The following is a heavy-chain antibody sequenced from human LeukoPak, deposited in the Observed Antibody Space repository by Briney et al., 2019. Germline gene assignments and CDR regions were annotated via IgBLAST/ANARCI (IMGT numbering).Heavy chain of an antibody. J-gene: IGHJ4*02. CDR3: ARVFSFGDYIWGSYRYYFDY. D-gene: IGHD3-16*02. CDR1: GYTFTSFG. CDR2: ISTYNPNT. V-gene: IGHV1-18*01. Sequence: ASVKVSCKASGYTFTSFGISWVRQAPGQGLEWMGWISTYNPNTNYAQNLQGRVTMTTDTSTSTSYMELRSLRSDDTAVYFCARVFSFGDYIWGSYRYYFDYWGQGTLVTVSP.